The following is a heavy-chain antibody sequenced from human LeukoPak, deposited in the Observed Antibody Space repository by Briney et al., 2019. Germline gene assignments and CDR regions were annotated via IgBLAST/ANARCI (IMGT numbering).Heavy chain of an antibody. V-gene: IGHV1-2*06. J-gene: IGHJ5*02. CDR2: INPNSGGT. CDR3: ARGVVVPAAIDWFDP. Sequence: ASVKVSCKASGYTFTGYYMHWVRQAPGQGLEWMGRINPNSGGTNYAQKFQGRVTMTRDTSISTAYMELSRLRSDDTAVYYCARGVVVPAAIDWFDPGGQGTLVTVPS. D-gene: IGHD2-2*01. CDR1: GYTFTGYY.